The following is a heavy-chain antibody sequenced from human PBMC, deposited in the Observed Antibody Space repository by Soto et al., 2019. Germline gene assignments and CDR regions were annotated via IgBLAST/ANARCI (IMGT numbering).Heavy chain of an antibody. CDR3: ARDHGYDEFYFDY. D-gene: IGHD5-12*01. J-gene: IGHJ4*02. CDR2: ISSSSSYI. CDR1: GFTFSSYS. Sequence: EVQLVESGGGLVKPGGSLRLSCAASGFTFSSYSMNWVRQAPGKGLEWVSSISSSSSYIYYADSVKGRFTISRDNAKNSLYRQMNSLRAEDTAVYYCARDHGYDEFYFDYWGQGTLVTVSS. V-gene: IGHV3-21*01.